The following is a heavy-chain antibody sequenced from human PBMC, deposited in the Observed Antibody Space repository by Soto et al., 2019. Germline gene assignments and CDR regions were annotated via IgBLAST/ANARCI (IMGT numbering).Heavy chain of an antibody. J-gene: IGHJ3*02. CDR1: GFSLSNARMG. Sequence: QVTLKESGPVLVKPTEPLTLTCTVSGFSLSNARMGVSWIRQPPGKALEWLAHIFSNYEKSYSTSLKSRLTISKDTSKSQVVLTMTNMDPVDTATYYCARSHPPWLETSGAFDIWGQGTMVTVSS. CDR2: IFSNYEK. D-gene: IGHD6-19*01. V-gene: IGHV2-26*01. CDR3: ARSHPPWLETSGAFDI.